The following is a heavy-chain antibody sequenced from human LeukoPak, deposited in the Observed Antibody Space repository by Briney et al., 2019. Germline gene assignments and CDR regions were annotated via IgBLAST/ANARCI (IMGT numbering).Heavy chain of an antibody. CDR3: ARGLQHLVDYYGMDV. Sequence: GGSLRLSCAASGFTFSSDGMHWVRQAPGKGLEWVALIWYDGTNKYYADSAKGRFTISRDNSKNTLYLQMNSLRAEDTAVYYCARGLQHLVDYYGMDVWGQGTTVTVSS. D-gene: IGHD6-13*01. V-gene: IGHV3-33*01. CDR1: GFTFSSDG. CDR2: IWYDGTNK. J-gene: IGHJ6*02.